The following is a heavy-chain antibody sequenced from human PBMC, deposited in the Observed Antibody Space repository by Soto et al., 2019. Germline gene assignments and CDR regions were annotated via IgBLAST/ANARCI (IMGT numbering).Heavy chain of an antibody. CDR2: VYHNGGS. V-gene: IGHV4-59*08. D-gene: IGHD3-10*01. J-gene: IGHJ6*02. CDR3: ASQGIGNLHGLVDV. CDR1: GGSIDGYN. Sequence: QVQLQESGPGLVKPSETLSLTCTVSGGSIDGYNCAWIRQPPGKALEWVGYVYHNGGSSYNPSLKSRVTLSMDASKSQFSLQLRSVTAADTAVYYCASQGIGNLHGLVDVWGRGTTVTVSS.